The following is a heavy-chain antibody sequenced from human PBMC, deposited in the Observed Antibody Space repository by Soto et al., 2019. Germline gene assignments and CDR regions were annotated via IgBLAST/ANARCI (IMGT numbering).Heavy chain of an antibody. D-gene: IGHD1-26*01. CDR3: VTGAAGTGRLDP. CDR2: IRAKVNNYAT. V-gene: IGHV3-73*01. J-gene: IGHJ5*02. CDR1: GFTFSGSV. Sequence: EVPLVQSGGGLVQPGGSVTLSCAASGFTFSGSVIHWVRQASGRGLEWVGRIRAKVNNYATAYAASVKGRFTVSRDDSRSKVYLQMNGLKIEDSAVYYCVTGAAGTGRLDPWGQGTLVSVSS.